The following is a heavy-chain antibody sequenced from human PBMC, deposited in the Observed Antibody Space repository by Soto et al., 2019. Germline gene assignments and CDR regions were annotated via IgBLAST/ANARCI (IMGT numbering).Heavy chain of an antibody. J-gene: IGHJ4*02. CDR2: IYYSGST. CDR1: GGSISSYY. Sequence: SETLSLTCTVSGGSISSYYWSWIRQPPGKGLEWIGYIYYSGSTNYNPSLKSRVTISVDTSKNQFSLKLSSVTAADTAVYYCARGGGDIEYCSGGSCYLADYWGQGTLVTVSS. D-gene: IGHD2-15*01. V-gene: IGHV4-59*01. CDR3: ARGGGDIEYCSGGSCYLADY.